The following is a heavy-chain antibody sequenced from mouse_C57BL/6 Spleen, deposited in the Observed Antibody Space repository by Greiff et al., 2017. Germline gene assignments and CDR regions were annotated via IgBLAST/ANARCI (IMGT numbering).Heavy chain of an antibody. CDR3: ARLGLLYAMDY. V-gene: IGHV1-50*01. Sequence: QVQLKESGAELVKPGASVKLSCKASGYTFTSYWMQWVKQRPGQGLEWIGEIDPSDSYTNYNQKFKGKATLTVDTSSSTAYMQLSSLTSEDSAVYYCARLGLLYAMDYWGQGTSVTVAS. CDR1: GYTFTSYW. J-gene: IGHJ4*01. CDR2: IDPSDSYT. D-gene: IGHD2-10*01.